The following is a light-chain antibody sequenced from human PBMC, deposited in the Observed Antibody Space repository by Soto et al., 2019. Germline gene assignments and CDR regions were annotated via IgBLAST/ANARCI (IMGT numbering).Light chain of an antibody. J-gene: IGKJ1*01. CDR1: QSISSY. V-gene: IGKV1-39*01. CDR3: QQSYKTPRT. Sequence: DIQMTQSPSSLSASVGDRVTITCRASQSISSYLNWYQQKPGKAPKLLIYAASSLQSGVPSRFSGSGSARDFILTISSLQPEDFATYYCQQSYKTPRTFGQGTKVEIK. CDR2: AAS.